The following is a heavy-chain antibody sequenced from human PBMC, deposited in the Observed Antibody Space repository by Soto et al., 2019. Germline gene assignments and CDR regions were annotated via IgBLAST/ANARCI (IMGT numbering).Heavy chain of an antibody. CDR1: GFIFHEHV. Sequence: EVQLVESGGGLGQPGGSLRLPCAASGFIFHEHVIHWVSQAPGNGLVWGDRSRNKAYSYITEYDASVKGRFTISRDYSRNSKYQPMNSLKTEGTGVYSCTRGYNKGYYFDSWGQGALVTVSS. CDR2: SRNKAYSYIT. D-gene: IGHD3-10*01. J-gene: IGHJ4*02. V-gene: IGHV3-72*01. CDR3: TRGYNKGYYFDS.